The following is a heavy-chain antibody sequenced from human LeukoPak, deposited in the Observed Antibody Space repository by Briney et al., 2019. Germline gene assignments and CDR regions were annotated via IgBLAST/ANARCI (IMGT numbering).Heavy chain of an antibody. CDR3: ARVDTAMVRFDY. J-gene: IGHJ4*02. D-gene: IGHD5-18*01. Sequence: SQTLSLTCTVSGGSISSGGYYWSWIRQPPGKGLEWIGSIYHSGSTYYNPSPKSRVTISVDTSKNQFSLKLSSVTAADTAVYYCARVDTAMVRFDYWGQGTLVTVSS. CDR1: GGSISSGGYY. V-gene: IGHV4-30-2*03. CDR2: IYHSGST.